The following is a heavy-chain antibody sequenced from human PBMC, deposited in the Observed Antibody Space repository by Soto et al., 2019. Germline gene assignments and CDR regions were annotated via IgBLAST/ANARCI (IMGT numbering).Heavy chain of an antibody. D-gene: IGHD4-4*01. CDR1: GGSISSGGYS. J-gene: IGHJ6*02. CDR2: MYHSGST. Sequence: SETLSLTCAVSGGSISSGGYSWSWIRQPPGKGLEWIGDMYHSGSTYYNPSLKSRVTISVDTSKNQFSLKLSSVTAADTAVYFCARFSLDYTYPYYYGMDVWGQGTTVTVSS. CDR3: ARFSLDYTYPYYYGMDV. V-gene: IGHV4-30-2*01.